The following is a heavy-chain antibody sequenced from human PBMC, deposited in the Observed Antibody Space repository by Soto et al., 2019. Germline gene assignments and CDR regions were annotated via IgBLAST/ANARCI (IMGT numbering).Heavy chain of an antibody. Sequence: QVQLVQSGAEMKKPGSSVKVSCKVSGDSFSSYAISWVRQAPGEGLERVGGIIPIFETANYAQNFQGRVTITAVESTTTAYLEVTRLRPQDTAVFYCAASDSSSWQHDYWGQGTLMTVSS. V-gene: IGHV1-69*01. CDR1: GDSFSSYA. J-gene: IGHJ4*02. D-gene: IGHD6-13*01. CDR2: IIPIFETA. CDR3: AASDSSSWQHDY.